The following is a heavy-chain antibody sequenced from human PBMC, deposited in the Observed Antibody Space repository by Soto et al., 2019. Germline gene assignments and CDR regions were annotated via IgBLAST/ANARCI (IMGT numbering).Heavy chain of an antibody. V-gene: IGHV1-69*13. Sequence: SVKVSCKASGDTFSSYSISWVRQAPGQGLEWMGGIVPIFGTTVYAPRLQGRLTITADGPTSTSYMELSGLTFEDTAVYYCAANSLVGGSQGDVCGQGXTVTVSS. CDR1: GDTFSSYS. CDR3: AANSLVGGSQGDV. CDR2: IVPIFGTT. J-gene: IGHJ6*02. D-gene: IGHD5-12*01.